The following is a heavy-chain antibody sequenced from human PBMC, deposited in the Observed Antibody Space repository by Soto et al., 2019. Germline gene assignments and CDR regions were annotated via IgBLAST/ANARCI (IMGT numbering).Heavy chain of an antibody. D-gene: IGHD3-16*02. CDR3: ARHVGVKVWFDP. CDR2: IYYSGNS. CDR1: GGSFSGYY. Sequence: ASETLSLTCAVYGGSFSGYYWSWIRQPPGKGLEWIGEIYYSGNSYYNPSLKSRVTMSVDTSKNQFSLNLNSVTAADTAVYYCARHVGVKVWFDPWGQGTLVTVSS. J-gene: IGHJ5*02. V-gene: IGHV4-34*01.